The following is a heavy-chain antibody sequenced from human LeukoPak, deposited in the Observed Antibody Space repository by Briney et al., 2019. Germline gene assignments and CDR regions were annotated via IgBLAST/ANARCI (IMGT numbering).Heavy chain of an antibody. D-gene: IGHD3-3*01. CDR1: GDSISSSSYY. J-gene: IGHJ4*02. Sequence: SETLSLTCTVSGDSISSSSYYWGWIRQPPGKGLEWIGSFYYSGSTYYNPSLKSRVTISLDTSKNQFSLKLRSVTAADTAVYYCAREGFSPVGFDYWGQGTLVTVSS. V-gene: IGHV4-39*07. CDR3: AREGFSPVGFDY. CDR2: FYYSGST.